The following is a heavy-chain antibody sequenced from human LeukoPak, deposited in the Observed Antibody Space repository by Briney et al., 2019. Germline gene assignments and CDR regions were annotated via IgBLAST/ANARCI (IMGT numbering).Heavy chain of an antibody. J-gene: IGHJ4*02. CDR2: ISYDGSNK. CDR1: GFTFSTYA. Sequence: GGSLRLSCAASGFTFSTYAMSWVRQAPGKGLEWVAVISYDGSNKYYADSVKGRFTISRDNSKNTLYLQMNSLRAEDTAVYYCAREEWELTAFDYWGQGTLVTVSS. CDR3: AREEWELTAFDY. V-gene: IGHV3-30-3*01. D-gene: IGHD1-26*01.